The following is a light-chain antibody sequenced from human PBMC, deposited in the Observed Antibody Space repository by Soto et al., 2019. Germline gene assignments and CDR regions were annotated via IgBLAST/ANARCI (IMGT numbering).Light chain of an antibody. CDR2: DSN. J-gene: IGLJ2*01. CDR3: GTWDSSLSSYVV. V-gene: IGLV1-51*01. Sequence: QSALTQPPSVSAAPGQKVTISCSGSSSNIGNNYVSWYQQLPGTAPKLLIYDSNKRPSGIPDRFSGSKSGTSATLGITGLQTGDEADYYCGTWDSSLSSYVVFGGGTKLTVL. CDR1: SSNIGNNY.